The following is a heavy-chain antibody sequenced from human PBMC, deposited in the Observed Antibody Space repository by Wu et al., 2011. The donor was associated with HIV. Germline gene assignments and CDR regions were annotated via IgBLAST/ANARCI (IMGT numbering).Heavy chain of an antibody. Sequence: LVQSGAEVKVSCKASGGTFSSYAISWVRQAPGQGLEWMGGIIPIFGTANYAQKFQGRVTITADKSTSTAYMELSSLRSEDTAVYYCAREGSGYDYWGQGTLVTVSS. D-gene: IGHD5-18*01. CDR3: AREGSGYDY. CDR1: GGTFSSYA. V-gene: IGHV1-69*06. CDR2: IIPIFGTA. J-gene: IGHJ4*02.